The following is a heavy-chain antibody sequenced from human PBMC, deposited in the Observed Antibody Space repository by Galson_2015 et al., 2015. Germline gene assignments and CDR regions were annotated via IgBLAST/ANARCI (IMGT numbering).Heavy chain of an antibody. J-gene: IGHJ4*02. CDR2: IKEDGTEK. D-gene: IGHD3-16*01. CDR3: SRHLGTWNFDS. Sequence: SLRLSCAASGFTFTTYWMTWVRQAPGKGLEWVANIKEDGTEKYYVDSVKGRFTISRDNAKNSLYLQMNSLRVEDTAVYYCSRHLGTWNFDSRGQGTLVTVSS. CDR1: GFTFTTYW. V-gene: IGHV3-7*01.